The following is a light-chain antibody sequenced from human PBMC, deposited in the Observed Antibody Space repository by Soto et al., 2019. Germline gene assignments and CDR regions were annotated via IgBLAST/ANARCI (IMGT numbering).Light chain of an antibody. CDR1: QSISTY. CDR2: AAS. CDR3: KQTYSTPPT. J-gene: IGKJ1*01. V-gene: IGKV1-39*01. Sequence: DIQMTQSPSCLCASVGDRVTITCRASQSISTYLNWYQQKAGLAPKLLIYAASSLQSGVPSRFSGSGSGTDFTLNIRSLQPEDFATYYCKQTYSTPPTFGKGNKGDIK.